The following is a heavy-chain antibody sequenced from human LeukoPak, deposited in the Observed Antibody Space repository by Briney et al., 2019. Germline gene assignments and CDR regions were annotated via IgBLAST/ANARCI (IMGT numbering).Heavy chain of an antibody. D-gene: IGHD6-13*01. J-gene: IGHJ4*02. Sequence: SETLSLTCAVYGGSFSGYYWSWIRQPPGKGLEWIGYIYYSGSTNYNPSLKSRVTISVDTSKNRFSLKLSSVTAADTAVYYCARERAAAGKYYFDYWGQGTLVTVSS. CDR3: ARERAAAGKYYFDY. CDR2: IYYSGST. V-gene: IGHV4-59*01. CDR1: GGSFSGYY.